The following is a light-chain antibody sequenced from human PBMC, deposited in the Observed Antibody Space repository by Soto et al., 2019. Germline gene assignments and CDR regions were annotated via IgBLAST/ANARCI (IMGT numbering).Light chain of an antibody. V-gene: IGKV1D-12*01. CDR2: ATS. Sequence: LPIYATSTVHNGVPSRFSGSGFGTDFTLSISSLQHEDSASYFCQQTDDFPLTFGGGTTVEIK. J-gene: IGKJ4*01. CDR3: QQTDDFPLT.